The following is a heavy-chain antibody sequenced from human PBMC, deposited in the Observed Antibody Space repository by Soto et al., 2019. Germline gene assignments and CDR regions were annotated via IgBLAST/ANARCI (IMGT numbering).Heavy chain of an antibody. CDR1: GFTVSSNY. J-gene: IGHJ4*02. Sequence: EVQLVETGGGLIQPGGSLRLSCAASGFTVSSNYMTWVRQAPGKGLEWVSVIYSGGSTNYADSVKGRFTISRDKSKNTLYLQMNSLRAEDTALYYCAREFNIEAAGTRVLDYWGQGTLVTVSA. CDR3: AREFNIEAAGTRVLDY. V-gene: IGHV3-53*02. CDR2: IYSGGST. D-gene: IGHD6-13*01.